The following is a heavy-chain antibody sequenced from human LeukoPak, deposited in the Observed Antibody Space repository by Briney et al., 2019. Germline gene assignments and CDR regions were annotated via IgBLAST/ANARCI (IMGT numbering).Heavy chain of an antibody. CDR1: GYSISSGYY. CDR3: ARTNPMDNWFDP. D-gene: IGHD1-14*01. J-gene: IGHJ5*02. Sequence: SETLSLTCTVSGYSISSGYYWGWIRQPPGKGLEWIGSIYHSGSTYYNPSLKSRVTISVDTSKNQFSLKLSSVTAADTAVYYCARTNPMDNWFDPWGQGTLVTVSS. V-gene: IGHV4-38-2*02. CDR2: IYHSGST.